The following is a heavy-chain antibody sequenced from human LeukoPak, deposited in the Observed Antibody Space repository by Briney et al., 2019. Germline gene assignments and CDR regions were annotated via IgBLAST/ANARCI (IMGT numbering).Heavy chain of an antibody. J-gene: IGHJ6*03. CDR1: GGSFSGYF. CDR2: VNHTGST. CDR3: AGRYLYYYYYYMDI. Sequence: SETLSLTCAVYGGSFSGYFWNWIRQSPGKGLEWIGEVNHTGSTNYNPSLKSRVIISVDTSKNQFSLKMTSMTAADTAVYYCAGRYLYYYYYYMDIWGKGTTVAVS. D-gene: IGHD2-2*02. V-gene: IGHV4-34*01.